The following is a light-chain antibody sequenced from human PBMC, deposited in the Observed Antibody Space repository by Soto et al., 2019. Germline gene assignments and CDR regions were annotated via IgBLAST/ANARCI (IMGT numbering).Light chain of an antibody. V-gene: IGKV1-5*03. CDR1: QTVVNL. CDR3: QHYDVYPYS. CDR2: QAS. Sequence: DIQMTQSPSTLSASVGDRVTITCRASQTVVNLAWYQQKPGKVPKLLIFQASTLETGVPSRFSGSGAGTEFARSVSSLQPDDFATYYCQHYDVYPYSFGQGTKLEIK. J-gene: IGKJ2*01.